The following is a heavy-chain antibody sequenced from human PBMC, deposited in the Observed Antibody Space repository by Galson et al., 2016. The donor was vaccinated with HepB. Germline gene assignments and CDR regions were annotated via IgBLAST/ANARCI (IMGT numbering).Heavy chain of an antibody. CDR2: ISHSGST. CDR3: TRVGYNGYDFGGMDV. D-gene: IGHD5-12*01. Sequence: SETLSLTCAANGGSLSGHSWGWVRQPPGMGLEWIGEISHSGSTHYNPALKSRVILSVDTSKNQFSLKLTSVTAADTAVYFCTRVGYNGYDFGGMDVWDKGTTVTVSS. CDR1: GGSLSGHS. V-gene: IGHV4-34*01. J-gene: IGHJ6*04.